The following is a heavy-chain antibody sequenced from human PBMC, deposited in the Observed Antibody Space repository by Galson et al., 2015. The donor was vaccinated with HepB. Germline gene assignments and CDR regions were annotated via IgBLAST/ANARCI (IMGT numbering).Heavy chain of an antibody. V-gene: IGHV1-2*02. CDR1: GSIFTGYY. Sequence: SVTVSCKASGSIFTGYYMHWVRQAPGQGLEWMGWINPNSGGTNYAQKFQGRVTMTRDTSITTAYMELSRLRSDDTAVYYCASRGSYDYGEDWGQGTLVTVSS. J-gene: IGHJ4*02. CDR2: INPNSGGT. D-gene: IGHD4-17*01. CDR3: ASRGSYDYGED.